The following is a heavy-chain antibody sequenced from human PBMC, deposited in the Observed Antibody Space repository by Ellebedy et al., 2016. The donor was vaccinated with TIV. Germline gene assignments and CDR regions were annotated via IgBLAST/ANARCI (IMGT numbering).Heavy chain of an antibody. J-gene: IGHJ4*02. CDR2: IYYSGST. CDR1: GGSISSSSYY. CDR3: AREGRKGANGY. D-gene: IGHD3-10*01. Sequence: MPSETLSLTCTVSGGSISSSSYYWGWIRQPPGKGLEWIGSIYYSGSTYYNPSLKSRVTISVDTSKNQFSLKLSSVTAADTAVYYCAREGRKGANGYWGQGTLVTVSS. V-gene: IGHV4-39*07.